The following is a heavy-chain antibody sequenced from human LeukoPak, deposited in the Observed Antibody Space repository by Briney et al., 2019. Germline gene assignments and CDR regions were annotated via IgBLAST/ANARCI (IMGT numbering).Heavy chain of an antibody. CDR1: GYSISSGYY. CDR2: IYHSGST. D-gene: IGHD3-9*01. CDR3: ARVFRGDILTNLYYMDV. V-gene: IGHV4-38-2*02. J-gene: IGHJ6*03. Sequence: SETLSLTCTVSGYSISSGYYWGWIRPPPGKGLEWIGSIYHSGSTYYNPSLKSRVTISVDTSKNQFSLKLSSVTAADTAVYYCARVFRGDILTNLYYMDVWGKGTTVTVSS.